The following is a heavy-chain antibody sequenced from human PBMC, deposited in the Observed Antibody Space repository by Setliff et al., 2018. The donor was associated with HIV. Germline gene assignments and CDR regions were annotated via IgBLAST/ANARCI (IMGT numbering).Heavy chain of an antibody. CDR2: IWPDDSDT. J-gene: IGHJ6*03. Sequence: GESLKISCKTSGYSFTNYWVGWVRQMPGKGLEWMGLIWPDDSDTMYSPSFQGQVTMSADKSISTAYLQWTSLKASDTAMYYCARMSNYYYYYMDVWGKGTTVTVSS. CDR3: ARMSNYYYYYMDV. V-gene: IGHV5-51*01. CDR1: GYSFTNYW.